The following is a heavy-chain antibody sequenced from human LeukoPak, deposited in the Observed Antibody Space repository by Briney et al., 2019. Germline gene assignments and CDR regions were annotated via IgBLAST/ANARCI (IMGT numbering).Heavy chain of an antibody. D-gene: IGHD6-19*01. CDR3: ARHSSGWYNYYYYMDV. J-gene: IGHJ6*03. Sequence: SETLSLTCTVAGGSISSYYWSWIRQPPGKGLEWIGYIYTSGSTNYNPSLKSRVTISVDTSKNQFSLKLSSVTAADMAVYYCARHSSGWYNYYYYMDVWGKGTTVTVSS. CDR2: IYTSGST. V-gene: IGHV4-4*09. CDR1: GGSISSYY.